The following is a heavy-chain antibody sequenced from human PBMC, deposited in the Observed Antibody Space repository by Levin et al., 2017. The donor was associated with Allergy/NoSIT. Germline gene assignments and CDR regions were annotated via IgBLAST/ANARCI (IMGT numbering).Heavy chain of an antibody. CDR2: ISSNGGST. Sequence: SCSASGFTFSSYAMHWVRQAPGKGLEYVSAISSNGGSTYYADSVKGRFTISRDNSKNTLYLQMSSLRAEDTAVYYCVKDGDYYGSGSQDYWGQGTLVTVSS. V-gene: IGHV3-64D*06. J-gene: IGHJ4*02. D-gene: IGHD3-10*01. CDR1: GFTFSSYA. CDR3: VKDGDYYGSGSQDY.